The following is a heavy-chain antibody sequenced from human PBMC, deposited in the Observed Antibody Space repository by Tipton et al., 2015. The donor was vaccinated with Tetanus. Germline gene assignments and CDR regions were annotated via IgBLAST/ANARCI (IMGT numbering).Heavy chain of an antibody. J-gene: IGHJ4*02. D-gene: IGHD3-16*01. V-gene: IGHV7-4-1*02. CDR2: INTNTANP. CDR1: GYPFTTYS. Sequence: QLVQSGSELKKPGASVKVSCKATGYPFTTYSINWVRQAPGQGLEWIGWINTNTANPTYAQAFTGRFVFSLDTSVNTAYLQINSLRPDDTAVYYCLRQGEAPGKFDYWGQGTLVTVSS. CDR3: LRQGEAPGKFDY.